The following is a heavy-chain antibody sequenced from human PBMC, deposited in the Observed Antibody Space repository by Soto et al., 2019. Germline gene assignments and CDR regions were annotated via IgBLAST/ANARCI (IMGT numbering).Heavy chain of an antibody. CDR2: INSDGSST. CDR3: ARAPQYFYDSSGYTNAFDI. Sequence: GSLRLSCAASGFIFSSYWMHWVRQAPWKGLVWVSRINSDGSSTSYADSVKGRFTISRDNAKNTLYLQMNSLRAEDTAVYYCARAPQYFYDSSGYTNAFDIWGQGTMVTVSS. V-gene: IGHV3-74*01. CDR1: GFIFSSYW. J-gene: IGHJ3*02. D-gene: IGHD3-22*01.